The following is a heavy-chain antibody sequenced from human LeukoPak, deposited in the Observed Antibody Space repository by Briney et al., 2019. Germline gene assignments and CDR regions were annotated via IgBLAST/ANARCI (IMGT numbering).Heavy chain of an antibody. D-gene: IGHD5-18*01. CDR3: ARTTEGGYTYGYFYYYYMDV. CDR1: GGSISSYY. V-gene: IGHV4-59*01. J-gene: IGHJ6*03. Sequence: SETLSLTCTVSGGSISSYYWSWIRQPPGKGLEWSAYIYYSGSTNYNPSLKSRVTISVDTSKNQFSLKLRSVTAADTAVYYCARTTEGGYTYGYFYYYYMDVWGKGTTVTISS. CDR2: IYYSGST.